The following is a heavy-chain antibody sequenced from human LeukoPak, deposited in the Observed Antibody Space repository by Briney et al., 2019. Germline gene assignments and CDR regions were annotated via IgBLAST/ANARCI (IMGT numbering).Heavy chain of an antibody. CDR2: INHSGST. CDR3: ARTPNRWYYDSSGYYSPINYFDY. Sequence: PSETLSLTCAVYGGAFSGYYWSWIRQHPGKGLEWIGEINHSGSTNYNPSLKSRVTISVDTSKNQFSLKLSSVTAADTAVYYCARTPNRWYYDSSGYYSPINYFDYWGQGTLVTVSS. V-gene: IGHV4-34*01. J-gene: IGHJ4*02. CDR1: GGAFSGYY. D-gene: IGHD3-22*01.